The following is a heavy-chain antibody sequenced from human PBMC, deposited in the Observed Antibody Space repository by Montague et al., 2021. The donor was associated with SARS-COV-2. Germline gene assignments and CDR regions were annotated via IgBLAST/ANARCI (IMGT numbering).Heavy chain of an antibody. D-gene: IGHD3-10*01. CDR3: ARESAYYYGSGSYFDY. CDR2: ISSSSSYI. V-gene: IGHV3-21*01. CDR1: GFTFSSYS. Sequence: SLRLSCAASGFTFSSYSMNWVRQAPGKGLEWASSISSSSSYIYYADSVKGRFTISRDNAKNSLYLQMNSLRAEDTAVYYCARESAYYYGSGSYFDYWGQGTLVTVSS. J-gene: IGHJ4*02.